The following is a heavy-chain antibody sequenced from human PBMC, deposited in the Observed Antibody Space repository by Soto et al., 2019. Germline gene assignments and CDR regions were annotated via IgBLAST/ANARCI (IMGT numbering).Heavy chain of an antibody. V-gene: IGHV4-59*04. D-gene: IGHD1-26*01. CDR3: AGTTAGSVAY. CDR1: GGSISSYY. Sequence: SETLSLTCTVSGGSISSYYWSWIRQPPGKGLEWIGYIYYSGSTYYNPSLKSRVTISVDTSKNQFSLKLSSVTAADTAVYYCAGTTAGSVAYWGQGTLVTVSS. J-gene: IGHJ4*02. CDR2: IYYSGST.